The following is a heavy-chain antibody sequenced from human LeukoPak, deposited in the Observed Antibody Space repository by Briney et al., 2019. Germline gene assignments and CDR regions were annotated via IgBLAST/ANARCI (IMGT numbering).Heavy chain of an antibody. D-gene: IGHD3-16*01. V-gene: IGHV1-2*02. CDR1: GYAFTGYY. Sequence: GASVKVSCKASGYAFTGYYMHWVRQAPGQGLEWMGWINPNSGGTNYAQKFQGRVTMTRDTSISTAYMELSRLRSDGTAVYYCARGFLLYGAQFGVDYWGQGTLVTVSS. CDR2: INPNSGGT. J-gene: IGHJ4*02. CDR3: ARGFLLYGAQFGVDY.